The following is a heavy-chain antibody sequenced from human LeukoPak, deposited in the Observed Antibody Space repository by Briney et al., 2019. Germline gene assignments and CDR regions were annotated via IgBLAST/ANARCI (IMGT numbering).Heavy chain of an antibody. J-gene: IGHJ4*02. D-gene: IGHD3-16*01. CDR2: IKQDGSEK. V-gene: IGHV3-7*01. CDR1: GFTFSTYW. Sequence: GGSLRLSCTASGFTFSTYWMSWDRQAPGKGLEWVANIKQDGSEKYYVVSVEGRFTISRDNAKNSLFLQMNSLRAEDTAVYYCVRAQGLGESENHWGQGTLVTLPS. CDR3: VRAQGLGESENH.